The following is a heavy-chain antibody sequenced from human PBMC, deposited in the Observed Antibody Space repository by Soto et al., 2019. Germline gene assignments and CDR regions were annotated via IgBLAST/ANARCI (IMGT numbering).Heavy chain of an antibody. CDR3: FFFQAEDGIGGVPSGSAVLLNRSTDL. Sequence: PGKGLEWIGYIYYSGSTYYNPSLKSRVTISVDTSKNQFSLKLSSVTAADTAVYYCFFFQAEDGIGGVPSGSAVLLNRSTDL. V-gene: IGHV4-31*02. J-gene: IGHJ2*01. D-gene: IGHD2-8*01. CDR2: IYYSGST.